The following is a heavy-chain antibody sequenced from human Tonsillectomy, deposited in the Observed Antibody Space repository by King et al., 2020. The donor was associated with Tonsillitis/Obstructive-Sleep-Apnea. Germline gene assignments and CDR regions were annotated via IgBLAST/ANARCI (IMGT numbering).Heavy chain of an antibody. D-gene: IGHD6-13*01. CDR2: ISYDGTNK. CDR1: GFTFSSYG. Sequence: VQLVESGGGVVQPGRSLRLSCAASGFTFSSYGMHWVRQAPGKGLEWVAVISYDGTNKYYADSVKGRFTISRDNSKNTLYLQMNTLKDEDTAVYYCAKDGGYSSSWYDSGMDVWGQGTTVTVSS. V-gene: IGHV3-30*18. J-gene: IGHJ6*02. CDR3: AKDGGYSSSWYDSGMDV.